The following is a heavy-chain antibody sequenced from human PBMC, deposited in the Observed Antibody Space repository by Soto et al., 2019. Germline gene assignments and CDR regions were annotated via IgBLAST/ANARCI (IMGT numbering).Heavy chain of an antibody. CDR2: IYYSGST. V-gene: IGHV4-59*01. CDR3: ASEEDSSGYGPYDI. D-gene: IGHD3-22*01. CDR1: GGSISSYY. J-gene: IGHJ3*02. Sequence: KTSETLSLTCTVSGGSISSYYWSWIRQPPGKGLEWIGYIYYSGSTNYNPSLKSRVTISVDTSKNQFSLKLSSVTAADTAVYYCASEEDSSGYGPYDICGQGTMVTVSS.